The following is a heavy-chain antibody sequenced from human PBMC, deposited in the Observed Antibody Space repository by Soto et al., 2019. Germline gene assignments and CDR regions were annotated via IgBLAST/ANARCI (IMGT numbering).Heavy chain of an antibody. CDR3: PRGRGTDWRANDY. V-gene: IGHV3-23*01. Sequence: EVQLLESGGGLVQPGGSLRLSCAASGFTFRSYAMRWVRQAPGKGLEWVSSLTSSGDSTYYADSVKGRFAISRDNSRSTLCLQRDRLSAEDTAVYYCPRGRGTDWRANDYWGQGTLVTVSS. CDR1: GFTFRSYA. J-gene: IGHJ4*02. D-gene: IGHD3-10*01. CDR2: LTSSGDST.